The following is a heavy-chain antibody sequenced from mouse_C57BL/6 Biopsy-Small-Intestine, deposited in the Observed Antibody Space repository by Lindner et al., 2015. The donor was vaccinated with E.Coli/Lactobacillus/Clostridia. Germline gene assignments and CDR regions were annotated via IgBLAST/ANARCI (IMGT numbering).Heavy chain of an antibody. V-gene: IGHV1-9*01. CDR3: ARAIYYYGRSYGDYFDY. CDR2: ILSGSGST. J-gene: IGHJ2*01. D-gene: IGHD1-1*01. Sequence: VQLQESGAELMKPGASVKLSCKATGYTFTGYWIEWVKQRPGHGLEWIGEILSGSGSTNYNEKFKGKATFTADTSSNTAYMQLSSLTIEDSAIYYCARAIYYYGRSYGDYFDYWGQGTTLTVSS. CDR1: GYTFTGYW.